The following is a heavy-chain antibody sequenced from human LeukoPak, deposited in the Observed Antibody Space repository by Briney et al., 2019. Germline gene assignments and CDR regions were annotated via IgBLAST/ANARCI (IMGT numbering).Heavy chain of an antibody. J-gene: IGHJ6*03. D-gene: IGHD2-15*01. CDR2: ISYDGSNK. CDR1: GFTFSSYA. V-gene: IGHV3-30*04. Sequence: GGSLRLSCAASGFTFSSYAMHWVRQAPGKGLEWVAVISYDGSNKYYADSVKGRFTISRDNSKNTLYLQMNSLRAEDTAVYYCARAQYCSGGSCYSFVSYYYYMDVWGKGTTVTVSS. CDR3: ARAQYCSGGSCYSFVSYYYYMDV.